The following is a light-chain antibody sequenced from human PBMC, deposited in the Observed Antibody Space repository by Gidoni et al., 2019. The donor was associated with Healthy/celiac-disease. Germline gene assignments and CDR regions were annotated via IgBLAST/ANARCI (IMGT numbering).Light chain of an antibody. Sequence: ILMTQSPSLLSASTGDRVTISCRMSQVISNYLGWYQQKPGKAPELLIYAASTLESGVPSRFSGSGSGTDFTFTISCLQSEDFATYYCQQYYSLPPTFXQXTKVEIK. CDR3: QQYYSLPPT. J-gene: IGKJ1*01. V-gene: IGKV1D-8*01. CDR1: QVISNY. CDR2: AAS.